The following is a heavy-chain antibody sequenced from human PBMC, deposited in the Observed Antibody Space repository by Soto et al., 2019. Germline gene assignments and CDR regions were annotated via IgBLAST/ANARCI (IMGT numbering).Heavy chain of an antibody. J-gene: IGHJ4*02. Sequence: PGGSLRLSCAASGFTFSSYWMSWVRQAPGKGLEWVANIKQDGSEKYYVDSVKGRFTISRDNAKNSLYLQMNSLRAEDTAVYYCARETPAASYWKVGDYFDYWGQGTLVTVSS. CDR1: GFTFSSYW. CDR2: IKQDGSEK. D-gene: IGHD1-1*01. V-gene: IGHV3-7*03. CDR3: ARETPAASYWKVGDYFDY.